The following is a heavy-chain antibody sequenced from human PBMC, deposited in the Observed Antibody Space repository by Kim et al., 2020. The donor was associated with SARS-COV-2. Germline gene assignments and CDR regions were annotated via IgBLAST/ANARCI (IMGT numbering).Heavy chain of an antibody. J-gene: IGHJ4*01. CDR1: GYSFSNHG. Sequence: ASVKVSCKASGYSFSNHGIVWARQAPGQGLEWMGWISSNSGHPKYAPDVQGRVILTIDTSTNTGYMEISSLRSDDTAVYYCATYYYSNYYQGQWDWGRAT. CDR2: ISSNSGHP. V-gene: IGHV1-18*01. D-gene: IGHD3-22*01. CDR3: ATYYYSNYYQGQWD.